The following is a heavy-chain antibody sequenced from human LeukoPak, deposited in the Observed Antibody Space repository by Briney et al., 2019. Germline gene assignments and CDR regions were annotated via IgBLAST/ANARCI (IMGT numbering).Heavy chain of an antibody. J-gene: IGHJ6*03. CDR2: IIPIFGTA. D-gene: IGHD3-3*01. V-gene: IGHV1-69*05. Sequence: GASVKVSCKASGGTFSSYAISWVRQAPGQGLEWMGGIIPIFGTANYAQKFQGRVTITTDESTSTAYMELSSLRSEDTAVYYCASGTYYDFWSGYYTGIYYYYYMDVWGKGTTVTVSS. CDR1: GGTFSSYA. CDR3: ASGTYYDFWSGYYTGIYYYYYMDV.